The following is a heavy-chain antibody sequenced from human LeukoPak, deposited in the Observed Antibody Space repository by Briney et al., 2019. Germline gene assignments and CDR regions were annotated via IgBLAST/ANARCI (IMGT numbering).Heavy chain of an antibody. CDR3: ARVGRSSYYYDSSGYYSLDY. J-gene: IGHJ4*02. D-gene: IGHD3-22*01. Sequence: PSETLSLTCTVSGGSISSGGYYWSWIRQHPGKGLEWNGYINYSGSTYYNPSLKSRVTISVDTSKNHFSLKLSSVSAADTAVYYCARVGRSSYYYDSSGYYSLDYWGQGTLVTVSS. CDR2: INYSGST. V-gene: IGHV4-31*03. CDR1: GGSISSGGYY.